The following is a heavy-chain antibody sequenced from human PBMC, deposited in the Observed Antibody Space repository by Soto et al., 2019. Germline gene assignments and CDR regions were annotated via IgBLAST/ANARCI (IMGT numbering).Heavy chain of an antibody. CDR3: TRCRSLPSPGEQNHNYDFCSCYYNSRADPDYYFDY. CDR2: IRIKAYGETT. V-gene: IGHV3-49*04. J-gene: IGHJ4*02. D-gene: IGHD3-3*01. CDR1: GITFGDYV. Sequence: SGGSLRLSCTASGITFGDYVISWVRQAPGQGMEWVGFIRIKAYGETTEYAACVRGRFTISSDDSNIIAYLQMNSLKTEDTAVYYCTRCRSLPSPGEQNHNYDFCSCYYNSRADPDYYFDYWGQGTLVTVSS.